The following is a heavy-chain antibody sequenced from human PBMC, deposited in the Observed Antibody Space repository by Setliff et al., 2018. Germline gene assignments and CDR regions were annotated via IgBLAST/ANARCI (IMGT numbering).Heavy chain of an antibody. D-gene: IGHD3-10*01. Sequence: PSETLSLTCSVSGGSISNFYWSWIRQPPGKGLEWIGSTSPGRSINYNPSLRSRVTISGDTSKNQISLNLSSGTAADTAVYYCARDRRDYIGAGSSEIDYYYYYYMDVWGKGTTVTVSS. CDR1: GGSISNFY. V-gene: IGHV4-4*08. CDR3: ARDRRDYIGAGSSEIDYYYYYYMDV. CDR2: TSPGRSI. J-gene: IGHJ6*03.